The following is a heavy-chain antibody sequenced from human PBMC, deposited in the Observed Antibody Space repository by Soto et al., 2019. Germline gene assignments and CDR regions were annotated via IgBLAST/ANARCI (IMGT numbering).Heavy chain of an antibody. Sequence: SMPLSLTCSGSGGSISSYYWIWIRQPPGKGLEWIGYIYYSGSTNYNPSLKSRVTISVDTSKNQFSLKLSSVTAADTAVYYCAREEEVAAFDYWGQGTLVTVS. CDR3: AREEEVAAFDY. CDR2: IYYSGST. V-gene: IGHV4-59*01. CDR1: GGSISSYY. J-gene: IGHJ4*02. D-gene: IGHD6-13*01.